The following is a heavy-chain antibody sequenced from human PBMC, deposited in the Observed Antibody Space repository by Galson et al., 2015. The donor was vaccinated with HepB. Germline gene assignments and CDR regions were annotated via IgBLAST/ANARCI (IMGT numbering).Heavy chain of an antibody. Sequence: SLRLSCAASGFTVGNNYMNWVRQAPGKGLEWVSLIYSAGSTYYADSVKGRFTISRDNSKNTLYLQMNSLRADDTAVYYCARGGGAAAGYWGQGTLVTVSS. D-gene: IGHD6-13*01. CDR1: GFTVGNNY. CDR3: ARGGGAAAGY. J-gene: IGHJ4*02. CDR2: IYSAGST. V-gene: IGHV3-53*01.